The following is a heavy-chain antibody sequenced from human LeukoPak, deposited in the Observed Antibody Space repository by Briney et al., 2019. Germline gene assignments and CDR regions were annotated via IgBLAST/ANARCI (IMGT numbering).Heavy chain of an antibody. CDR1: GFIFTKYG. V-gene: IGHV3-23*01. Sequence: GGSLRLSCAASGFIFTKYGMSWVRQAPGKGLEWVSTVSGSGDSTYYADSVKGRFTISRDNSKNTLYLQMNSLRVEDTAVYYCAKDSSGWYGWFDPWGQGTLVTVSS. J-gene: IGHJ5*02. CDR2: VSGSGDST. CDR3: AKDSSGWYGWFDP. D-gene: IGHD6-19*01.